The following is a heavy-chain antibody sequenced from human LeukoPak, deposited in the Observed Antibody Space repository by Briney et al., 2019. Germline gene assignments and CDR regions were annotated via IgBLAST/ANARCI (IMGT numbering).Heavy chain of an antibody. Sequence: GGSLRLSCAASGFTFSSYSMNWVRQAPGKGLEWVSSISSSSSYIYYADSVKGRFTISRDNAKNSLYLQMNSLSAEDTAVYYCARESAGAVFDAFDIWGQGTMVTVSS. CDR3: ARESAGAVFDAFDI. J-gene: IGHJ3*02. V-gene: IGHV3-21*01. D-gene: IGHD1-14*01. CDR2: ISSSSSYI. CDR1: GFTFSSYS.